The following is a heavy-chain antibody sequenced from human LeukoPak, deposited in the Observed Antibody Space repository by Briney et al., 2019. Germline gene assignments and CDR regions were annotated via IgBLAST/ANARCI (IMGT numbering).Heavy chain of an antibody. Sequence: ASVKVSRKASGYTFTNYGISWVRQAPGQGLEWMGWISAYNGDTNYGQNLQGRVTMTTDTSTSTAYMELRSLRSDDTAVYYCARPRITMVRGVIPPYYFDYWGQGTLVTVSS. CDR3: ARPRITMVRGVIPPYYFDY. CDR2: ISAYNGDT. V-gene: IGHV1-18*01. CDR1: GYTFTNYG. D-gene: IGHD3-10*01. J-gene: IGHJ4*02.